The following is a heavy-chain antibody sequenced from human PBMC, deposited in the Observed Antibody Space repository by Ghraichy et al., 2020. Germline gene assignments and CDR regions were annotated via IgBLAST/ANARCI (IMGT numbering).Heavy chain of an antibody. CDR2: TYYRSKWYN. J-gene: IGHJ3*02. CDR3: ATSQYSGTYYGVSDGFDI. CDR1: GDSVSSNSAA. V-gene: IGHV6-1*01. D-gene: IGHD1-26*01. Sequence: SQTLSLTCAISGDSVSSNSAAWNWIRQSPSRGLEWLGRTYYRSKWYNDYAVSVKSRITIDPDTSKNQFSLQLNSVTPEDTAVYYCATSQYSGTYYGVSDGFDIWGQGTMVTVSS.